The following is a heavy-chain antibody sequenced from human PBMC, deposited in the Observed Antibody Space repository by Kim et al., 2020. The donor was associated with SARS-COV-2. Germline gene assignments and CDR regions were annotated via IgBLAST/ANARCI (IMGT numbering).Heavy chain of an antibody. D-gene: IGHD1-26*01. V-gene: IGHV3-15*01. J-gene: IGHJ4*02. CDR3: TAGVGRTDFDF. Sequence: GGSLRLSCATSGLSFTDDWMSWVRQAPGKGLEWIGRSKSKINGGAIDYAPPVKDRFSISRDDSENTLYLQMNSLKAEDTAVYYCTAGVGRTDFDFWGQGALVTVSS. CDR1: GLSFTDDW. CDR2: SKSKINGGAI.